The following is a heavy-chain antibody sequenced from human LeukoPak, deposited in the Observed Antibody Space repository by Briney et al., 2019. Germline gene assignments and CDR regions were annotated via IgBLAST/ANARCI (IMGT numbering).Heavy chain of an antibody. Sequence: GGSLRLSCAASGFTFSSYWMHWVRQAPGKGLVWVSRINSDGSSTSYADSVKGRFTISRDIAKNTLYLQMNSLRAEDTAVYYCARCYYGSGSYPNDYWGQGTLVTVSS. D-gene: IGHD3-10*01. J-gene: IGHJ4*02. CDR1: GFTFSSYW. V-gene: IGHV3-74*01. CDR2: INSDGSST. CDR3: ARCYYGSGSYPNDY.